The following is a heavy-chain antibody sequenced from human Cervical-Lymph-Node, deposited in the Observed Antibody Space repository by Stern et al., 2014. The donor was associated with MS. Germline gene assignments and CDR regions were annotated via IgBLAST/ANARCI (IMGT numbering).Heavy chain of an antibody. Sequence: QVQLVQSGAEVKRPGASVKVSCRVSGYTLIELSMHWVRQAPGSGLEWMGGFGPEVGETIYAQKFQGRVTMTEDTSRDTAYMELRSLRSEDRAVYYWAIMQGLQDGWFDPWGQGTLVPVSS. D-gene: IGHD4-11*01. V-gene: IGHV1-24*01. J-gene: IGHJ5*02. CDR2: FGPEVGET. CDR3: AIMQGLQDGWFDP. CDR1: GYTLIELS.